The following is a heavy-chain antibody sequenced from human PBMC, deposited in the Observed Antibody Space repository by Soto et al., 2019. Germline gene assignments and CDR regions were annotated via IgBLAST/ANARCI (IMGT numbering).Heavy chain of an antibody. CDR3: ATLAPRIEVTVLPIPT. Sequence: SETLSLTCTVSGGSISWSSYYWGWIRQPPGKGLEWIGSIYYSGNTHYNPSLQSRVTISVDTSKNQFSLKLTSATAADTAVYYCATLAPRIEVTVLPIPTWGQGTLVTVSS. D-gene: IGHD2-15*01. CDR2: IYYSGNT. J-gene: IGHJ5*02. V-gene: IGHV4-39*01. CDR1: GGSISWSSYY.